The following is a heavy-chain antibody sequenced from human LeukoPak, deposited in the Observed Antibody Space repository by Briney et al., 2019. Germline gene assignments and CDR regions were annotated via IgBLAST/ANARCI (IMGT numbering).Heavy chain of an antibody. V-gene: IGHV1-8*01. Sequence: ASAKVSCKASGYTFTSYDINWVRQATGQGLEWMGWMNPNSGNTGYAQKFQGRVTMTRNTSISTAYMELSSLRSEDTAVYYCARGRSNLRFLGLLNYYYYGMDVWGQGTTVTVSS. CDR1: GYTFTSYD. CDR3: ARGRSNLRFLGLLNYYYYGMDV. D-gene: IGHD3-3*01. CDR2: MNPNSGNT. J-gene: IGHJ6*02.